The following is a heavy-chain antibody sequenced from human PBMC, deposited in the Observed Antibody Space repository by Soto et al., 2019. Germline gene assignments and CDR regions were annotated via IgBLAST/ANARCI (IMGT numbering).Heavy chain of an antibody. CDR1: RISIFSYY. D-gene: IGHD6-13*01. Sequence: SDTLSLTCSFRRISIFSYYWSWIAKAPGKGLEWIGYIYYSGSTNYNPSLKSRVTISVDTSKNQFSLKLSSVTAADTAVYYCASSNIAAAGFYYYGMDVWGRGTTVT. J-gene: IGHJ6*02. CDR3: ASSNIAAAGFYYYGMDV. CDR2: IYYSGST. V-gene: IGHV4-59*01.